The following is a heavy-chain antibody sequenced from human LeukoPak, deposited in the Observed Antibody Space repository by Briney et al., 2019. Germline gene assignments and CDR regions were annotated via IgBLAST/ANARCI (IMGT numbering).Heavy chain of an antibody. CDR2: ISSDGDNT. CDR3: ALHYDSHAFDI. Sequence: GGSLRLSCSASGFIFSNYGMYWVRQAPGKGLEFVSAISSDGDNTFYADSVKGRFTISRDNSKNTVYLQMNSLRAEDTAVYYCALHYDSHAFDIWGQGTMVTVSS. J-gene: IGHJ3*02. D-gene: IGHD3-3*01. CDR1: GFIFSNYG. V-gene: IGHV3-64*04.